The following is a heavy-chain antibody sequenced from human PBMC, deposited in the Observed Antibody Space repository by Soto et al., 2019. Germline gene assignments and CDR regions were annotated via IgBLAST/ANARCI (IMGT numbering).Heavy chain of an antibody. Sequence: GESLKISCQASGYSFTSYWIRWVRQMPGRGLEWVGRIDPSDSYTNYSPSFQGHVTISADKSISTAYLQWSSLKASDTAMYYCARQAHYYDSSGYYTVYPWGQGTLVTVSS. CDR3: ARQAHYYDSSGYYTVYP. CDR2: IDPSDSYT. J-gene: IGHJ5*02. D-gene: IGHD3-22*01. V-gene: IGHV5-10-1*01. CDR1: GYSFTSYW.